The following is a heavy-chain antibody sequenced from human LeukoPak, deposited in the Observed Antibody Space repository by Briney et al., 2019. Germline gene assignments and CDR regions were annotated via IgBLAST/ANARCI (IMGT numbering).Heavy chain of an antibody. V-gene: IGHV7-4-1*02. Sequence: ASVKVSCKASGYTFTGYYMHWVRQAPGQGLEWMGWINTNTGNPTYAQGFTGRFVFSLDTSVSTAYLQISSLKAEDTAVYYCARDRGGSYYRPLDYWGQGTLVTVSS. D-gene: IGHD1-26*01. J-gene: IGHJ4*02. CDR3: ARDRGGSYYRPLDY. CDR1: GYTFTGYY. CDR2: INTNTGNP.